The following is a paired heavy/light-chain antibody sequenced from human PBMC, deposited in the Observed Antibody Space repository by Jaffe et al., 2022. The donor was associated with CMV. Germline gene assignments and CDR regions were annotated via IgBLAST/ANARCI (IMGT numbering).Heavy chain of an antibody. J-gene: IGHJ6*02. CDR3: ARDRPGYCSGGSCPPPNYYYYGMDV. CDR2: ISNSAGTI. CDR1: GFTFSDYY. Sequence: QVQLVESGGGLVKPGGSLRLSCAASGFTFSDYYMSWIRQAPGKGLEWVSYISNSAGTIYYADSVKGRFTISRDNAKNSLYLQMNSLRAEDTAVYYCARDRPGYCSGGSCPPPNYYYYGMDVWGQGTTVTVSS. D-gene: IGHD2-15*01. V-gene: IGHV3-11*01.
Light chain of an antibody. J-gene: IGKJ1*01. Sequence: DIQMTQSPSSVSASVGDRVTITCRASQGIRNWLAWYQQKPGKAPKLLIYAASSLQSGVPSRFSGSGSGTDFTLTIRSLQPEDFATYYCQQANSFPRKFGQGTKVEVK. V-gene: IGKV1-12*01. CDR2: AAS. CDR1: QGIRNW. CDR3: QQANSFPRK.